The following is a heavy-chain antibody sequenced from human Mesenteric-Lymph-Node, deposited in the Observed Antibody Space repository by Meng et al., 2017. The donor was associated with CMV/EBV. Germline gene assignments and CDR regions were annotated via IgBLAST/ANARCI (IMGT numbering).Heavy chain of an antibody. CDR3: ARIPEMASAGTHFDY. CDR1: GGSISSSDW. CDR2: IYHSGYT. D-gene: IGHD6-13*01. Sequence: SGGSISSSDWWSWVRQSPGKAPEWIGEIYHSGYTNYNPSLKSRVAMSVGKSKNKFTLTLKSMTAADTAVYYCARIPEMASAGTHFDYWGQGILVTVSS. V-gene: IGHV4-4*02. J-gene: IGHJ4*02.